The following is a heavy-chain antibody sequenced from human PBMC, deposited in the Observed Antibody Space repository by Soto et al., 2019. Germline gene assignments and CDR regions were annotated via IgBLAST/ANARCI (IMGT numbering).Heavy chain of an antibody. J-gene: IGHJ6*02. V-gene: IGHV4-39*01. Sequence: PSETLSLTCTVSGGSISSSSYYWGWIRQPPGKGLEWIGSIYYSGSTYYNPSLKSRVTISVDTSKNQFSLKLSSVTAADTAVYYCARYQLPPLYYYYGMDVWGQGTTVTVSS. CDR2: IYYSGST. CDR3: ARYQLPPLYYYYGMDV. CDR1: GGSISSSSYY. D-gene: IGHD2-2*01.